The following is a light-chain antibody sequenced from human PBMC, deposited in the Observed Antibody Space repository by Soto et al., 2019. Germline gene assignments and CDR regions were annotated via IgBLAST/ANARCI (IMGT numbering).Light chain of an antibody. V-gene: IGLV2-14*01. Sequence: QSVLTQPASVSGSPGQSITISCTGTSSDVGGYNYVSWCQQHPGKAPKLMIYDVSSRPSGVSNRFSGSKSGNTVSLTISGLQAEDEADYYCSSYTSSTTEVFGTGTKVTVL. J-gene: IGLJ1*01. CDR3: SSYTSSTTEV. CDR1: SSDVGGYNY. CDR2: DVS.